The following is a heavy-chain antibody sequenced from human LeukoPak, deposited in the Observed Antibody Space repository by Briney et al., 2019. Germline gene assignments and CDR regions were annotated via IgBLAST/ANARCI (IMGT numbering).Heavy chain of an antibody. CDR1: GYTFTSYD. V-gene: IGHV1-8*01. Sequence: GASVKVSCKASGYTFTSYDINWVRQATGQGLEWMGWMNPNSGNTGYAQKFQGRVTMTRNTSISTAYMELSSLRSEDTAVYYCARWVSSWASHLYYYYGMDVWGQGTTVTVSS. CDR2: MNPNSGNT. CDR3: ARWVSSWASHLYYYYGMDV. J-gene: IGHJ6*02. D-gene: IGHD6-13*01.